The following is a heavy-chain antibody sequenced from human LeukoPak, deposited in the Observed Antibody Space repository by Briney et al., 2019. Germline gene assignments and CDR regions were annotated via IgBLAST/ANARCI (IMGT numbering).Heavy chain of an antibody. D-gene: IGHD1-14*01. CDR2: IKEDGGEK. J-gene: IGHJ4*02. Sequence: GGSLRLSCAVSGFTFSSYWMSWVRQAPGKGLEWVGNIKEDGGEKYYVDSVKGRFTISRDNAKNSLYLQMNSLRAEDTAVYYCARDSFETDIDYWGQGTLVTVSS. CDR1: GFTFSSYW. V-gene: IGHV3-7*01. CDR3: ARDSFETDIDY.